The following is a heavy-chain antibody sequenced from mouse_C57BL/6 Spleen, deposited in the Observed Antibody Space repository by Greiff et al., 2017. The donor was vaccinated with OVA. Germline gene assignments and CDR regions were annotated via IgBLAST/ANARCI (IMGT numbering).Heavy chain of an antibody. D-gene: IGHD2-3*01. V-gene: IGHV1-18*01. CDR2: INPNNGGT. J-gene: IGHJ4*01. Sequence: EVQLQQSGPELVKPGASVKIPCKASGYTFTDYNMDWVKQSHGKSLEWIGDINPNNGGTIYNQKFKGKATLTVDKSSSTAYMELRSLTSEDTAVYYCARWGDGYPYYYAMDYWGQGTSVTVSS. CDR1: GYTFTDYN. CDR3: ARWGDGYPYYYAMDY.